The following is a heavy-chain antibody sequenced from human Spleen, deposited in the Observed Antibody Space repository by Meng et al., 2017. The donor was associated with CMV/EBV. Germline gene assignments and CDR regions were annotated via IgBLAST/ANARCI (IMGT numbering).Heavy chain of an antibody. D-gene: IGHD3-10*01. CDR3: ARGRGGLN. CDR1: GGSFSGSL. Sequence: TLSLTCAVYGGSFSGSLWSWIRQPPGKGLEWIGEINHSGSTNYNPSLKSRVTISVDTSKNQFYLRLSSVTAEDTAVYYCARGRGGLNWGQGTLVTVSS. J-gene: IGHJ4*02. V-gene: IGHV4-34*01. CDR2: INHSGST.